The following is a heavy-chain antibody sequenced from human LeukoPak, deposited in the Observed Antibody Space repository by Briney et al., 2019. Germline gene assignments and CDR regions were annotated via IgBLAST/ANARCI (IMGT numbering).Heavy chain of an antibody. CDR2: IYTSGST. Sequence: SETLSLTCTVSGGSISGGSYYWSWIRQPAGKGLEWIGRIYTSGSTNYNPSLKSRVTISVDTSKNQFSLKLSSVTAADTAVYYCARDAMVRGVAVWGQGTLVTVSS. V-gene: IGHV4-61*02. D-gene: IGHD3-10*01. CDR3: ARDAMVRGVAV. CDR1: GGSISGGSYY. J-gene: IGHJ4*02.